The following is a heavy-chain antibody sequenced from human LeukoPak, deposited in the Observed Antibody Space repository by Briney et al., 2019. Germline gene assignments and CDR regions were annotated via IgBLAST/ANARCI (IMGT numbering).Heavy chain of an antibody. CDR3: ARDFGDYDILTGYIDY. CDR1: GFTFSSYS. V-gene: IGHV3-21*01. J-gene: IGHJ4*02. Sequence: GGSLRLSCAASGFTFSSYSMNWVRQAPGKGLEWVSSISSSSSYIYYADSVKGRFTISRDNAKNSLYLQMNSLRAEDTAVYYCARDFGDYDILTGYIDYWGQGTLVTVSS. D-gene: IGHD3-9*01. CDR2: ISSSSSYI.